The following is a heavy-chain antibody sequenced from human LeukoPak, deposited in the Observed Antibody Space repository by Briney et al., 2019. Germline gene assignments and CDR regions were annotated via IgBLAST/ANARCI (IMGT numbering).Heavy chain of an antibody. Sequence: GSLRLSSAASGVTLSDHHMDWVGRAPGTGREGVGRTRDKARGYTTEYTASVKGRFTISRDDSQTSLYLQMNSLKTADTAVYFCARDGGEGDNSAFDIWGQGTVVTVSS. CDR3: ARDGGEGDNSAFDI. CDR1: GVTLSDHH. V-gene: IGHV3-72*01. J-gene: IGHJ3*02. D-gene: IGHD3-16*01. CDR2: TRDKARGYTT.